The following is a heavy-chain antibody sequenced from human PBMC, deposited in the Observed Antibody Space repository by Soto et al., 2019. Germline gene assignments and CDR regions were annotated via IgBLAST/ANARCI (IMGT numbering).Heavy chain of an antibody. D-gene: IGHD3-16*01. V-gene: IGHV3-64D*06. CDR2: ISSNGGST. J-gene: IGHJ4*02. Sequence: SLRLSCAASGFTFSIYAMHWVRQAPEKGLEYVSAISSNGGSTYYADSVKGRFTISRDNSKNTLYLQMSSLRAEDTAIYYCVNKGRGTYYLDYWGQGTLVTVSS. CDR3: VNKGRGTYYLDY. CDR1: GFTFSIYA.